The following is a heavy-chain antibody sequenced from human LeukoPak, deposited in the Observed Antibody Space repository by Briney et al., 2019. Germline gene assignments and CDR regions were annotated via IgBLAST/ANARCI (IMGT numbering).Heavy chain of an antibody. Sequence: ASVKVSCKASGYTFTSYEINWVRQATGQRLEWMGWMNPNSGNTGYAQKFQGRVTMTRNTSISTAYMELSSLRSEDTAVYYCARGHPVVVITTNIDYWGQGTLVTVSS. D-gene: IGHD3-22*01. CDR2: MNPNSGNT. J-gene: IGHJ4*02. V-gene: IGHV1-8*01. CDR3: ARGHPVVVITTNIDY. CDR1: GYTFTSYE.